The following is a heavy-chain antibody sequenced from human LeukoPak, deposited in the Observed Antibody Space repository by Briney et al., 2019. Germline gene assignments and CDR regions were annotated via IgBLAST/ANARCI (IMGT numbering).Heavy chain of an antibody. CDR3: ARAFYDSSGYYVRPDAFDI. D-gene: IGHD3-22*01. J-gene: IGHJ3*02. Sequence: SETLSLTCTVSGGSISSSSYYWGWIRQPPGKGLEWIGSIYYSGSTYYNPSLKSRVTISVDTSKNQFSLKLSSVTAADTAVYYCARAFYDSSGYYVRPDAFDIWGQGTMVTVSS. CDR2: IYYSGST. CDR1: GGSISSSSYY. V-gene: IGHV4-39*07.